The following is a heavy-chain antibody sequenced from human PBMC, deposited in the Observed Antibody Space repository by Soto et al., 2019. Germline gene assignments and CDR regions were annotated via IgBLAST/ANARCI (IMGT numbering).Heavy chain of an antibody. CDR2: IYYSGST. CDR3: ARNGILGSYVFGHFDF. V-gene: IGHV4-31*03. Sequence: PSETLYLTCTVSGGSISSGGYYWSWIRQHPGKGLEWIGYIYYSGSTYYNPSLKSRVTISVDTSKNQFSLKLSSVTAADTAVYYCARNGILGSYVFGHFDFWGQGTLVTVSS. J-gene: IGHJ4*02. D-gene: IGHD1-26*01. CDR1: GGSISSGGYY.